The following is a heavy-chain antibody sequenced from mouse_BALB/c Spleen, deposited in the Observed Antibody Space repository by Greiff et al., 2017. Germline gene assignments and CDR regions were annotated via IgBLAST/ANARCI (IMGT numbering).Heavy chain of an antibody. J-gene: IGHJ4*01. CDR3: ARDNDYDLYAMDY. CDR2: ISNLAYSI. CDR1: GFTFSDYG. D-gene: IGHD2-4*01. Sequence: EVQVVESGGGLVQPGGSRKLSCAASGFTFSDYGMAWVRQAPGKGPEWVAFISNLAYSIYYADTVTGRFTISRENAKNTLYLEMSSLRSEDTAMYYCARDNDYDLYAMDYWGQGTSVTVSS. V-gene: IGHV5-15*02.